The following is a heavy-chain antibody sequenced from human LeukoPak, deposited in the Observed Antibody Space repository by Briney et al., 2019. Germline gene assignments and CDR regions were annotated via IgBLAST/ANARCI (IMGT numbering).Heavy chain of an antibody. D-gene: IGHD1/OR15-1a*01. CDR3: AKVRLSAIGTRGFDY. V-gene: IGHV3-33*06. CDR2: IWYDGSNK. Sequence: PGGSLRLSCAASGFTFSSYGMHWVRQAPGKGLEWVAVIWYDGSNKYYADSVKGRFTISRDNSKDTLYLQMNSLRAEDTAVYYCAKVRLSAIGTRGFDYWGQGTLVTVSS. CDR1: GFTFSSYG. J-gene: IGHJ4*02.